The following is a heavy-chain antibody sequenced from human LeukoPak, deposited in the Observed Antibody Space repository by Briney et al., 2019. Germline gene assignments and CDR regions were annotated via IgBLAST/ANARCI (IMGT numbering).Heavy chain of an antibody. V-gene: IGHV3-21*01. J-gene: IGHJ6*03. Sequence: PGGSLRLSCAASGFTFSSYSMNWVRQAPGKGLEWVSSISSSSSYIYYADSVKGRFTISRDNAKNSLYLQMNSLRAEDTAVYYCARGPNPYYYYYMDVWGKGTTVTVSS. CDR3: ARGPNPYYYYYMDV. CDR1: GFTFSSYS. D-gene: IGHD1-14*01. CDR2: ISSSSSYI.